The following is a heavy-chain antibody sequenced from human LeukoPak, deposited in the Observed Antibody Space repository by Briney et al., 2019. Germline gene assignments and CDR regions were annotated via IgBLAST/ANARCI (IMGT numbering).Heavy chain of an antibody. Sequence: SETLSLTCAVYGGSFSGYYWSWIRQPPGKGLEWIGEINHSGSINRNPSLKSRVTISVDTSKNQFSLKLSSVTAADTAVYYCARLTIAVAGKVLDYWGQGTLVTVSS. CDR3: ARLTIAVAGKVLDY. CDR1: GGSFSGYY. D-gene: IGHD6-19*01. J-gene: IGHJ4*02. CDR2: INHSGSI. V-gene: IGHV4-34*01.